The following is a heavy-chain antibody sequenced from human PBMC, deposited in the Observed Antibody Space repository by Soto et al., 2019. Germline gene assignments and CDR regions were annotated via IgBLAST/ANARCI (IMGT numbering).Heavy chain of an antibody. CDR2: INPSGGST. V-gene: IGHV1-46*03. D-gene: IGHD5-12*01. CDR1: GYTFTSYY. J-gene: IGHJ3*02. CDR3: ARVNSIVATIGAFDI. Sequence: ASVKVSCKASGYTFTSYYMHWVRQAPGQGLEWMGIINPSGGSTSYAQKFQGRVTMTRDTSTSTVYMELSSLRSEDTAVYYCARVNSIVATIGAFDIWGQGTMVTVSS.